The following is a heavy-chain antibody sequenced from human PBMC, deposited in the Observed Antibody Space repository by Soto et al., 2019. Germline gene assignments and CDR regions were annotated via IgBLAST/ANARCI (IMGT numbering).Heavy chain of an antibody. CDR2: ISGSGGST. J-gene: IGHJ6*03. D-gene: IGHD3-10*01. CDR1: GFTFSSYA. V-gene: IGHV3-23*01. CDR3: AKHGSGVCVLRYYSYIDV. Sequence: EVQLLESGGGLVQPGGSLRLSCAASGFTFSSYAMSWVRQAPGKGLEWVSAISGSGGSTYYADSVKGRFTISRDNSKNTLYLQMNSLRAEDTAVYYCAKHGSGVCVLRYYSYIDVWGKGTTVTVSS.